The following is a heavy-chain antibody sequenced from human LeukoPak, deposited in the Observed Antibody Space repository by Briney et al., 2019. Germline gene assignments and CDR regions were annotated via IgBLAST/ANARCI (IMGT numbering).Heavy chain of an antibody. CDR3: ANHPGYQLQEVDWFDP. Sequence: GGSLRLSCAASGFTFSSYAMSWVRQAPGKGLEWVSAISGSGGSTYYADSVKGRFTISRDDSKNTLYLQMNSLRAEDTAVYYCANHPGYQLQEVDWFDPWGQGTLVTVSS. J-gene: IGHJ5*02. CDR2: ISGSGGST. V-gene: IGHV3-23*01. CDR1: GFTFSSYA. D-gene: IGHD2-2*01.